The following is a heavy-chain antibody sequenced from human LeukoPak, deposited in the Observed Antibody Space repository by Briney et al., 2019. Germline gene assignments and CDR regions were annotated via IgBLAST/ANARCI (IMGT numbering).Heavy chain of an antibody. J-gene: IGHJ6*02. CDR2: ISYSGIN. D-gene: IGHD3-10*02. CDR1: GGSMNNNNYF. CDR3: ASLPVRGNYYYYGMDV. V-gene: IGHV4-39*01. Sequence: SETLSLTCTVSGGSMNNNNYFWAWIRQPPGKGLEWLVSISYSGINYHNPPLKSRITMSVDTSKMQFSLKLSSVTAADTAVYYCASLPVRGNYYYYGMDVWGQGTTVTVSS.